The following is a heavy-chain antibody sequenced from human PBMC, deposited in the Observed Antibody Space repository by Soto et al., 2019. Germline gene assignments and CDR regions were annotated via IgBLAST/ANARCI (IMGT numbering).Heavy chain of an antibody. Sequence: QVHLVQSGAEVKKAGASVKVSCKASGYTFTAYYMHWVRQVAGQGVEWMGWIIPSSGSTNYAQKFQGRVTMTRYTSIATAYMELSRLTSDDTAVYFCARAQYSGSYLYWGQGTLVTVSS. CDR2: IIPSSGST. CDR1: GYTFTAYY. CDR3: ARAQYSGSYLY. D-gene: IGHD1-26*01. V-gene: IGHV1-2*02. J-gene: IGHJ4*02.